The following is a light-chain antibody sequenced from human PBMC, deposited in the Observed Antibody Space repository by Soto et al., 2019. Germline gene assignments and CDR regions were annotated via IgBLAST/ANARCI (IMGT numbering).Light chain of an antibody. CDR2: DAS. CDR3: QQRSSWPWT. Sequence: EIVLTQSPAALSLPPGESATLSCRASQSVRSYLVWYQQKPGQAPRLLIYDASNRATGIPARFSGSGSGTDFTLTISSLEPEDFAVYYCQQRSSWPWTFGQGTKVDIK. V-gene: IGKV3-11*01. J-gene: IGKJ1*01. CDR1: QSVRSY.